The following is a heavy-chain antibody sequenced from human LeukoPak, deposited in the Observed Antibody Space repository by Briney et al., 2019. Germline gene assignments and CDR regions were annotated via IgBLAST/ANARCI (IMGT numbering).Heavy chain of an antibody. V-gene: IGHV4-34*01. CDR1: VGSFSGHF. J-gene: IGHJ3*02. D-gene: IGHD2-21*02. Sequence: SETLSLTCAVYVGSFSGHFWSWIRQPPGEGLQWIGEINHSGSTNYSPSLKSRVIMSVDTSKNQFSLELSSVTAADTAVYFCARSYCSGDCYSAFDIWGQGTTVIVSS. CDR2: INHSGST. CDR3: ARSYCSGDCYSAFDI.